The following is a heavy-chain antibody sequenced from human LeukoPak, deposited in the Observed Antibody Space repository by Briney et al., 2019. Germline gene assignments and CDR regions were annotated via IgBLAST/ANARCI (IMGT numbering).Heavy chain of an antibody. CDR1: GYSISSGYY. CDR3: ARVGTGTTFGGYYYHYMDV. J-gene: IGHJ6*03. D-gene: IGHD1-1*01. CDR2: IYHSGST. V-gene: IGHV4-38-2*02. Sequence: PSETLSLTCTVSGYSISSGYYWGWIRQPPGKGLEWIGSIYHSGSTYYNPSLKSRVTISVDTSKNQFSLKLSSVTAADTAVYYCARVGTGTTFGGYYYHYMDVWGKGTTVTVSS.